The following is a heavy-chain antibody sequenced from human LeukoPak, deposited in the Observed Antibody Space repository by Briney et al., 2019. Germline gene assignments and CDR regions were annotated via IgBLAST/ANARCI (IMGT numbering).Heavy chain of an antibody. J-gene: IGHJ4*02. Sequence: SVKVSCKASGGTFSSYAISWVRQAPGQGLEWMGGIIPIFGTANYAQKFQGRVTITADESTSTVYMELSSLRSEDTAVYYCARGTEANWGSFDYWGQGTLVTVSS. V-gene: IGHV1-69*13. CDR1: GGTFSSYA. D-gene: IGHD7-27*01. CDR3: ARGTEANWGSFDY. CDR2: IIPIFGTA.